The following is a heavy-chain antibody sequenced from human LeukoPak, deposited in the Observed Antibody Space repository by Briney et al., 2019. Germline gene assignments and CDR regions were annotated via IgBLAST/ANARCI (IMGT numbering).Heavy chain of an antibody. V-gene: IGHV3-64D*06. CDR3: VKDRYYGGNSRSYYYCGMDV. Sequence: GGSLRLSCSASGFTFSSYAMHWVRQAPGKGLEYVSAISSNGGSTYYADSVKGRFTISRDNSKNTLYLQMSSLRAEDTAVYYCVKDRYYGGNSRSYYYCGMDVWGQGTTVTVSS. CDR2: ISSNGGST. D-gene: IGHD4-23*01. CDR1: GFTFSSYA. J-gene: IGHJ6*02.